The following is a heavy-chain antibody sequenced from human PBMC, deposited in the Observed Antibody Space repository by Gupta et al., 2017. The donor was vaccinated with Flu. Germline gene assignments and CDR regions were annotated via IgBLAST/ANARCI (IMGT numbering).Heavy chain of an antibody. Sequence: QAQLVQSGSEVKKPGASVKVSCTASGYTFTGYYINWVRQAPGQGLEWMGRIDRTIGDTIYAQKFKRRVTMTRHTSINTAYMELSRLTSDYTAVYYCVSPLHGTDYVWGNDRFDSWGQGTLVTGSA. CDR3: VSPLHGTDYVWGNDRFDS. CDR2: IDRTIGDT. V-gene: IGHV1-2*06. CDR1: GYTFTGYY. D-gene: IGHD3-16*02. J-gene: IGHJ4*02.